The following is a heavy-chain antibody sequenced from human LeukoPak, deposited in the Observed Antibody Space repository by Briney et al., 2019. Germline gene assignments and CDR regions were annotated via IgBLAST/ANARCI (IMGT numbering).Heavy chain of an antibody. J-gene: IGHJ4*02. CDR3: VRDNYGVDY. V-gene: IGHV3-74*01. CDR2: INGDGSST. Sequence: GGSLRLSCVASGFTFSTYWMQWVRQAPGKGLVWVSHINGDGSSTTYADSVKGRFTISRDNAKNTLYLQMNSLRAEDTAVYYCVRDNYGVDYWGQGTLVTVSS. D-gene: IGHD4-17*01. CDR1: GFTFSTYW.